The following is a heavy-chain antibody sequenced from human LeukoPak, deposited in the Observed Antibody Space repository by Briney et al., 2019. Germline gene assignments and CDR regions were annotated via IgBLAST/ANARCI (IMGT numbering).Heavy chain of an antibody. Sequence: PGGSLRLSCAASGFTFDDYAMHWVRQAPGKGLEWVSGISWNSGSIGYADSVKGRFTISRDNAKNSLYLQMNSLRAEDTALYYCAKDIGYSSSWSWDYWGQGTLVTVSS. D-gene: IGHD6-13*01. V-gene: IGHV3-9*01. CDR1: GFTFDDYA. CDR3: AKDIGYSSSWSWDY. J-gene: IGHJ4*02. CDR2: ISWNSGSI.